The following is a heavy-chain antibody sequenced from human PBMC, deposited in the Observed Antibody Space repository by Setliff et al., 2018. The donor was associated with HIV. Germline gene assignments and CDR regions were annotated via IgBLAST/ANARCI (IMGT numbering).Heavy chain of an antibody. D-gene: IGHD2-2*01. V-gene: IGHV1-69*13. CDR1: GGTFSSFA. Sequence: SVKVSCKASGGTFSSFAIHWVRQAPGQGLEWMGGIIPMFGTANYAQKFHGRVTTTADESTNTAYMELSSLGSEDTAVYYCARDYCSSTRCYDLHNWFDPWGQGTLVTVSS. CDR3: ARDYCSSTRCYDLHNWFDP. J-gene: IGHJ5*02. CDR2: IIPMFGTA.